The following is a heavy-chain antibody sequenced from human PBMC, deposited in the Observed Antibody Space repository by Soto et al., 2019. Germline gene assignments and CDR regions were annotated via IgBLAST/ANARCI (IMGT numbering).Heavy chain of an antibody. V-gene: IGHV4-30-4*01. J-gene: IGHJ6*03. CDR2: INHSGST. Sequence: SETLSLTCTVSGGSISSGDYYWSWIRQPPGKGLEWIGEINHSGSTNYNPSLKSRVTISVDTSKNQFSLKLSSVTAADTAVYYCARGRGVTTFFPYYYMDVWGKGTTVTVSS. CDR1: GGSISSGDYY. D-gene: IGHD4-17*01. CDR3: ARGRGVTTFFPYYYMDV.